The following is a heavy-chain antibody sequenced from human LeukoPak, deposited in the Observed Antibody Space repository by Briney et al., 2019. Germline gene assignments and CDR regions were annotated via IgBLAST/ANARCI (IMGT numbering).Heavy chain of an antibody. Sequence: PGGSLRLSCAASGYTFTGYYMHWVRQAPGQGLEWMGWINPNSGGTNYAQKFQGRVTMTRDTSISTAYMELSRLRSDDTAVYYCARASNGNAFDIWGQGTMVTVSS. J-gene: IGHJ3*02. CDR2: INPNSGGT. D-gene: IGHD2/OR15-2a*01. CDR1: GYTFTGYY. V-gene: IGHV1-2*02. CDR3: ARASNGNAFDI.